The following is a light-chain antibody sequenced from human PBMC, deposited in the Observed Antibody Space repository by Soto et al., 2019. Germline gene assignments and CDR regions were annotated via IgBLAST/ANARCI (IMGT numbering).Light chain of an antibody. Sequence: QSVLTQPPSASATPGQRGTISCSGSSSNIGSNTVNWYQQLPGTAPKLLIYKSNQRPSGVPDRFAGSKSGTSASLAISGLQSEDEADYYCAAWDDSLNGRVFGGGTKLTVL. V-gene: IGLV1-44*01. CDR2: KSN. J-gene: IGLJ3*02. CDR3: AAWDDSLNGRV. CDR1: SSNIGSNT.